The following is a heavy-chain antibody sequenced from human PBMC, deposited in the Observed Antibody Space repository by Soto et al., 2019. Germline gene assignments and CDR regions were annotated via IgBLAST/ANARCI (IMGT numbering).Heavy chain of an antibody. CDR2: IKQDGSEK. V-gene: IGHV3-7*01. CDR1: GFTFSSYW. Sequence: PGGSLRLSCAASGFTFSSYWMSWVRQAPGKGLEWVANIKQDGSEKYYVDSVKGRFTISRDNAKNSLYLQMNSLRAEDTAVYYCARVSRYYDKGGNWFDPWGQGTLVTVS. D-gene: IGHD3-22*01. J-gene: IGHJ5*02. CDR3: ARVSRYYDKGGNWFDP.